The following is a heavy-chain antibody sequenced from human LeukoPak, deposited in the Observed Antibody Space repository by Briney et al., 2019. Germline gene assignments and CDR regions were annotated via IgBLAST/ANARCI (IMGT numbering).Heavy chain of an antibody. J-gene: IGHJ4*02. CDR1: GFTFSSYG. CDR3: ANWASGLYNSGWQSEFDY. V-gene: IGHV3-30*18. CDR2: ISNDGSNK. D-gene: IGHD6-19*01. Sequence: GGSLRLSCAASGFTFSSYGMHWVRQAPGKGLEWVAVISNDGSNKHYGDSVKGRFTISRDNSKDTLYLQMDSLRGEDTAVYYCANWASGLYNSGWQSEFDYWGQGTLVTVSS.